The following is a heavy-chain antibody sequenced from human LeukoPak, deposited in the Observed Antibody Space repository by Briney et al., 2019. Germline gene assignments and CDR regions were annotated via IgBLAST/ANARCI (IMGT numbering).Heavy chain of an antibody. D-gene: IGHD5-12*01. J-gene: IGHJ4*02. CDR2: INWNGGST. Sequence: PGGSLRLSCAASGFSFDDYGMTWVRQAPGKGLEWVSSINWNGGSTGYADSVKGRFTISRDNAKNSLYLQMNSLRAEDTAVYYCASGENSGYDLAYWGQGTLVTVSS. CDR1: GFSFDDYG. CDR3: ASGENSGYDLAY. V-gene: IGHV3-20*04.